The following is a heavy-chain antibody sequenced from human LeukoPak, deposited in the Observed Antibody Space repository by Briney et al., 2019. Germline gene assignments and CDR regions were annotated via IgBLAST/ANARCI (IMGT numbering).Heavy chain of an antibody. Sequence: SETLSLTCAVYGGSFSGYYWSWIRQPPGKGLEWIGEINHSGSTNYNPSLKSRVTISVDTSKNQFSLKLSSATAADTAVYYCAREGNGDSSGILMWGQGTLVTVSS. CDR3: AREGNGDSSGILM. CDR2: INHSGST. CDR1: GGSFSGYY. D-gene: IGHD2-21*02. J-gene: IGHJ4*02. V-gene: IGHV4-34*01.